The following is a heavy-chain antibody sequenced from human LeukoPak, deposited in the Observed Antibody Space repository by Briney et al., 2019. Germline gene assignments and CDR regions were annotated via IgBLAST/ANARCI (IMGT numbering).Heavy chain of an antibody. D-gene: IGHD2-2*01. CDR2: ISSSSSYI. CDR3: ARGPHCSSTSCHYYYYYMDV. V-gene: IGHV3-21*01. J-gene: IGHJ6*03. Sequence: GGSLRLSCAASGFTFSSYSMNWVRQAPGEGLEWVSSISSSSSYIYYADSVKGRFTISRDNAKNSLYLQMNSLRAEDTAVYYCARGPHCSSTSCHYYYYYMDVWGKGTTVTVSS. CDR1: GFTFSSYS.